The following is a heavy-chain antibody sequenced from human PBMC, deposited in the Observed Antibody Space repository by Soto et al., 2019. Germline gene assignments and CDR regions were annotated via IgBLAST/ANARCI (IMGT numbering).Heavy chain of an antibody. Sequence: ASVKVSCKASGYSFTGYSMHWVRQAPGQGLEWMGWISAYNGNTNYAQKLQGRVTMTTDTSTSTAYMELRSLRSDDTAVYYCAVGVLDSGCYLVTLDYWGQGTLVTVSS. J-gene: IGHJ4*02. CDR2: ISAYNGNT. V-gene: IGHV1-18*04. D-gene: IGHD6-19*01. CDR1: GYSFTGYS. CDR3: AVGVLDSGCYLVTLDY.